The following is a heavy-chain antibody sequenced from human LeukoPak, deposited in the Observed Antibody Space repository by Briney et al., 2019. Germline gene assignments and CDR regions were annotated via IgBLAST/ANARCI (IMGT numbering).Heavy chain of an antibody. CDR3: ARVFKGQQLVPYYFDY. Sequence: SETLSLTCTVSGGSISSYYWSWIRQLAGKGLEWIGRIYTSGSTNYNPSLKSRVTMSVDTSKNQFSLKLSSVTAADTAVYYCARVFKGQQLVPYYFDYWGQGTLVTVSS. V-gene: IGHV4-4*07. CDR2: IYTSGST. J-gene: IGHJ4*02. D-gene: IGHD6-13*01. CDR1: GGSISSYY.